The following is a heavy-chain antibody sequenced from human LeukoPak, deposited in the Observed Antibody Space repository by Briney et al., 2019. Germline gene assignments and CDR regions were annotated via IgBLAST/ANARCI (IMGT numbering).Heavy chain of an antibody. CDR1: GGSISSYY. Sequence: SETLSLTCTVSGGSISSYYWSWIRQPAGKGLEWIGSIYYSGSTYYNPSLKSRVTISVDTSKNQFSLKLSSVTAADTAVYYCARVRIEYYDSSGYPDAFDIWGQGTMVTVSS. V-gene: IGHV4-59*08. J-gene: IGHJ3*02. CDR2: IYYSGST. D-gene: IGHD3-22*01. CDR3: ARVRIEYYDSSGYPDAFDI.